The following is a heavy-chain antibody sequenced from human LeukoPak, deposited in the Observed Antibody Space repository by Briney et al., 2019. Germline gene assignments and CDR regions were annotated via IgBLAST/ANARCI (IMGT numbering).Heavy chain of an antibody. D-gene: IGHD5-24*01. Sequence: AGESLKISCKTSGYSFTSYWIAWVRQIPGKGLEWVGIINPADSDTRDSLSLQGQVTISADRSISTAYLQWSSLKASDTAIYYCARGEGGYNYAFWGQGTLVSVSS. CDR1: GYSFTSYW. V-gene: IGHV5-51*01. J-gene: IGHJ4*02. CDR3: ARGEGGYNYAF. CDR2: INPADSDT.